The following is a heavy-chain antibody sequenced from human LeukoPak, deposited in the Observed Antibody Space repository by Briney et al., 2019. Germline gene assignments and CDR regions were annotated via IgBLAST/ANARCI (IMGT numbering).Heavy chain of an antibody. Sequence: PSETLSLTCTVPGGSISSYYWSWIRQPPGKGLEWIGYIYYSGSTNYNPSLKSRVTISVDTSKNQFSLKLSSVTAADTAVYYCARRRRVTVTKGGDYFDYWGQGTLVTVSS. CDR2: IYYSGST. CDR1: GGSISSYY. D-gene: IGHD4-17*01. CDR3: ARRRRVTVTKGGDYFDY. J-gene: IGHJ4*02. V-gene: IGHV4-59*08.